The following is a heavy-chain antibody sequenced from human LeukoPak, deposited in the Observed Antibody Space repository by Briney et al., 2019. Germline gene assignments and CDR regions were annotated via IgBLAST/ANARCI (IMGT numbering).Heavy chain of an antibody. CDR3: ARLGAMDVFDY. D-gene: IGHD5-18*01. J-gene: IGHJ4*02. CDR1: GYSFISFW. CDR2: IFPGGSDT. V-gene: IGHV5-51*01. Sequence: GESLKISCKGSGYSFISFWIGWVRQMPGKGLEWMGIIFPGGSDTRYSPSFQGQVTISADKSISTAYLQWSSLKASDSAIYYCARLGAMDVFDYWGQGTLVTDSS.